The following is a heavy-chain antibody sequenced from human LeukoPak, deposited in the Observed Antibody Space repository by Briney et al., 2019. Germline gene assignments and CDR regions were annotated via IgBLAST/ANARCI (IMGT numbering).Heavy chain of an antibody. CDR2: INPNSGDK. V-gene: IGHV1-2*02. CDR3: ARDYCSSTSCLFDY. CDR1: GYTFTGYH. J-gene: IGHJ4*02. Sequence: GASVKVSCKASGYTFTGYHMHWVRQAPGQGLEWVGRINPNSGDKNYAQKFQGRVTMTRDTSISTAYMELSRLRSDDTAVYYCARDYCSSTSCLFDYWGQGTLVTVSS. D-gene: IGHD2-2*01.